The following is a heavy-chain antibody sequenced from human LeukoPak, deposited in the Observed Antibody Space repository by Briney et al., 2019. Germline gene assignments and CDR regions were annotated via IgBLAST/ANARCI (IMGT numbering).Heavy chain of an antibody. CDR1: GYSFTSYW. Sequence: GESLQISCKGSGYSFTSYWIGWGRQMPGKGLEWMGIIYPGDSETRYSPSFQGQVTISADKSINTAYLQWSSLKASDTAMYYCARRYRYGVDYWGQGTPVTVSS. D-gene: IGHD5-18*01. CDR3: ARRYRYGVDY. CDR2: IYPGDSET. J-gene: IGHJ4*02. V-gene: IGHV5-51*01.